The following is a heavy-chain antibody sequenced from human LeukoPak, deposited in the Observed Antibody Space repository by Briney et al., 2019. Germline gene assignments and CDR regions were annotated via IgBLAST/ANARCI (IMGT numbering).Heavy chain of an antibody. Sequence: GGSLRLSCVASGFTFSTYWMSWVRQAPGKGLEWVANIKRDGSEKYYVDSVKGRFTISRDNAKNSLYLQMNSLRAEDTAVYYCARDEYNWNVDAFDIWGQGTVVTVSS. D-gene: IGHD1-20*01. CDR2: IKRDGSEK. CDR1: GFTFSTYW. J-gene: IGHJ3*02. CDR3: ARDEYNWNVDAFDI. V-gene: IGHV3-7*01.